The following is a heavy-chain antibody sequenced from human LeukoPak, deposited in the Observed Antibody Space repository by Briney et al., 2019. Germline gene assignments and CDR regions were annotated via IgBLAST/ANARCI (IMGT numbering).Heavy chain of an antibody. CDR3: ARADSSGWRASFDP. D-gene: IGHD6-19*01. J-gene: IGHJ5*02. Sequence: SETLSLTCTVSGGSISSYYWSWIRQPPGKGLEWIGYIYYSGSTNYNPSLKSRVTISVDTSKNQFSLKLSSVTAAGTAVYYCARADSSGWRASFDPWGQGTLVTVSP. CDR2: IYYSGST. V-gene: IGHV4-59*01. CDR1: GGSISSYY.